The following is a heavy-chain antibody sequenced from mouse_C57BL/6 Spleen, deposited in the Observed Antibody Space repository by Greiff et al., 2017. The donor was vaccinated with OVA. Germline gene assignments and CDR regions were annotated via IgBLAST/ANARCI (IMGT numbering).Heavy chain of an antibody. V-gene: IGHV1-26*01. CDR3: ARGDYGSFYAMDY. D-gene: IGHD1-1*01. J-gene: IGHJ4*01. CDR2: INPNNGGT. Sequence: VQLQQSGPELVKPGASVKISCKASGYTFTDYYMNWVKQSHGKSLEWIGDINPNNGGTSYNQKFKGKATLTVDKSSSTAYMELRSLTSEDSAVYYCARGDYGSFYAMDYWGQGTSVTVSS. CDR1: GYTFTDYY.